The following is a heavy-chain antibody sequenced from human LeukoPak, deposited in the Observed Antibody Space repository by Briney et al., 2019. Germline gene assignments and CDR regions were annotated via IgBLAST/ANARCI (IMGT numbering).Heavy chain of an antibody. V-gene: IGHV1-69*13. J-gene: IGHJ4*02. CDR2: IIPIFGTA. CDR3: AREDFINYYGSGSYYMAY. D-gene: IGHD3-10*01. CDR1: GGTFSSYA. Sequence: GASVKVSCKASGGTFSSYAISWVRQAPGQGLEWMGGIIPIFGTANYAQKFQGRVTITADESTSTAYMELSSLRSEDTAVYYCAREDFINYYGSGSYYMAYWGQGTLVTVSS.